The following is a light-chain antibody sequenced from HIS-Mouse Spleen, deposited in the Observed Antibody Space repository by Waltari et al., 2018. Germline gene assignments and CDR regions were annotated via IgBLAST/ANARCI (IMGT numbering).Light chain of an antibody. J-gene: IGLJ2*01. V-gene: IGLV3-19*01. CDR3: NSRDSSGNHVV. CDR1: SLRSYY. CDR2: GKN. Sequence: SSELTQDPAVSVALGQTVRITCQGDSLRSYYASWYQQKPGQAPVLVIYGKNNRPSGIPDQFSGSSSGNTASLTITGARADDEADYYCNSRDSSGNHVVFGGGTKLTVL.